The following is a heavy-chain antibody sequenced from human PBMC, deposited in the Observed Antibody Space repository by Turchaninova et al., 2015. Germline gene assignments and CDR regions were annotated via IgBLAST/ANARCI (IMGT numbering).Heavy chain of an antibody. J-gene: IGHJ4*02. CDR2: IHGPGNT. CDR3: ARHPGASFDL. D-gene: IGHD4-17*01. V-gene: IGHV4-59*08. Sequence: SWIRQPPGKRLEWIGSIHGPGNTTYNPSLQSRVTMSLDTSRSQFSLRLASVTAADTAMYYCARHPGASFDLWGQGILVTVSS.